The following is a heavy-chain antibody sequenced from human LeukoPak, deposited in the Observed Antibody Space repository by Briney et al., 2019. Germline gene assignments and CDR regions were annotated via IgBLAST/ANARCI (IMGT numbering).Heavy chain of an antibody. J-gene: IGHJ6*03. V-gene: IGHV4-39*07. D-gene: IGHD6-19*01. CDR1: GGSISSSSYY. Sequence: SETLSLTCTVSGGSISSSSYYWGWIRQPPGKGLEWIGSIYYSGSTYYNPSLKSRVTISVDTSKNQFSLKLSSVTAADTAVYYCARGLGSGWLQRAYYMDVWGKGTTVTVSS. CDR2: IYYSGST. CDR3: ARGLGSGWLQRAYYMDV.